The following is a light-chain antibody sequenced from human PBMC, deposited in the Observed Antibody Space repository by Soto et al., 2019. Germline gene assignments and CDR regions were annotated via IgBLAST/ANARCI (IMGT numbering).Light chain of an antibody. CDR2: GAS. CDR3: QQYGGSPPVT. J-gene: IGKJ4*01. V-gene: IGKV3-20*01. Sequence: EIVLTQSPGTLSLSPGERATLSCRASQSVGNSYLAWYQQKPGQAPSLLIYGASSRATGIPDRFSGSGSGTDFTLTISRLETEDFAGYFCQQYGGSPPVTFGGGTKVEI. CDR1: QSVGNSY.